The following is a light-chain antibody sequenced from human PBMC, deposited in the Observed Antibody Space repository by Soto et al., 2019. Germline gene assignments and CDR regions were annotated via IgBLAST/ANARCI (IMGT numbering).Light chain of an antibody. CDR1: QNIRSW. Sequence: DIQMTQAASSVSASVGDRVTLTCRASQNIRSWLAWYQQKPGKAPDLLIYEASRLESGVPSRFSGSGSGTDFTLTISSLQPEDFATYFCQQADSFPITFGQGTRLEI. CDR3: QQADSFPIT. CDR2: EAS. J-gene: IGKJ5*01. V-gene: IGKV1-12*01.